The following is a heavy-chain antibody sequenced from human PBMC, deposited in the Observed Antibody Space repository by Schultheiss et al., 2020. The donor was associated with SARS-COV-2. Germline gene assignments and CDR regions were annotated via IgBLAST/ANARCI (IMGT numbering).Heavy chain of an antibody. V-gene: IGHV3-33*08. J-gene: IGHJ6*02. CDR1: GFTFSSYG. CDR2: IWYDGSNK. D-gene: IGHD6-6*01. CDR3: ARGGSSSYYYHMDV. Sequence: GESLKISCAASGFTFSSYGMHWVRQAPGKGLEWVAVIWYDGSNKYYADSVKGRFTISRDNAENSLSLQMNSLRAEDTAVYYCARGGSSSYYYHMDVWGQGTTVTVSS.